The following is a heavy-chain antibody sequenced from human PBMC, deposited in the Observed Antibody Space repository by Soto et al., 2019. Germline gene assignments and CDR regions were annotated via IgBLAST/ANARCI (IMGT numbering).Heavy chain of an antibody. J-gene: IGHJ4*02. D-gene: IGHD6-6*01. Sequence: SETLSLTCTVSGGSVSSGSYYWSWIRQPPGKGLEWIGYIYYSGSTNYNPSLKSRVTISVDTSKNQFSLELSSVTAADTAVYYCARGRASPGFDYWGQGTLVTVSS. CDR3: ARGRASPGFDY. CDR2: IYYSGST. V-gene: IGHV4-61*01. CDR1: GGSVSSGSYY.